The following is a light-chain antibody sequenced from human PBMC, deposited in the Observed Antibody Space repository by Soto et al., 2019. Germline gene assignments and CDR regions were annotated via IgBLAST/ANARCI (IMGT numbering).Light chain of an antibody. CDR1: QSVSTY. J-gene: IGKJ1*01. CDR2: DAS. CDR3: QQRSKWPRT. V-gene: IGKV3-11*01. Sequence: EIVLTQSPATLSLSPGERATLSCRASQSVSTYLVWYQQKPGQAPRLLIYDASNRATGISARFSGSGSGTDFTLTISSLGPEDFAVYYCQQRSKWPRTFGQGTKVDIK.